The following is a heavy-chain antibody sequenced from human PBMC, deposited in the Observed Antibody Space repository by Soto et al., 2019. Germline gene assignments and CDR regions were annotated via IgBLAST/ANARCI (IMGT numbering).Heavy chain of an antibody. Sequence: QVQLQESGPGLVKPSETLSLTCTVSGGSITNYYCSWFRQPPGKGLEWIGYINYAGYSAYNLSLRRRVTLSMDASKPQFSLMLASGTATDTAVYYCARHGFGPLHGLVDVWGPGTTVIVSS. J-gene: IGHJ6*02. CDR2: INYAGYS. CDR3: ARHGFGPLHGLVDV. V-gene: IGHV4-59*08. D-gene: IGHD3-10*01. CDR1: GGSITNYY.